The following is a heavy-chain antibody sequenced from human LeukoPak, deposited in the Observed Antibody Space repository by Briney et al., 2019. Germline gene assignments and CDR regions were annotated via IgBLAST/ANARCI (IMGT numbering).Heavy chain of an antibody. V-gene: IGHV4-31*03. CDR1: GGSISSGGYY. J-gene: IGHJ4*02. CDR3: AREFDSSGPSWYYFDY. D-gene: IGHD3-22*01. Sequence: SETLSLTCTVSGGSISSGGYYWSWIRQHPGKGLEWIGYIYYSGSTYYNPSLKSRVTISVDTPKNQFSLKLSSVTAADTAVYYCAREFDSSGPSWYYFDYWGQGTLVTVSS. CDR2: IYYSGST.